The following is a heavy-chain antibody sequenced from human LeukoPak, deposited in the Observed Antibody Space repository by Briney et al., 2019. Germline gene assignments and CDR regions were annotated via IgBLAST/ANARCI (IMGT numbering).Heavy chain of an antibody. Sequence: GGSLRLSCAASGFTFDDYAMHWVRQAPGKGLEWVSGISWNSGSIGYADSVKGRFTISRDNAKNSLYPQMTSLRAEDMALYYCAKDDCSSTSCQIDYWGQGTLVTVSS. V-gene: IGHV3-9*03. D-gene: IGHD2-2*01. CDR1: GFTFDDYA. CDR3: AKDDCSSTSCQIDY. J-gene: IGHJ4*02. CDR2: ISWNSGSI.